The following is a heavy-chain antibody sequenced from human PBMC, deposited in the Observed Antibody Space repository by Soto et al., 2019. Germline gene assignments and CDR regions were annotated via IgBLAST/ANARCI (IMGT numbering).Heavy chain of an antibody. V-gene: IGHV4-34*01. J-gene: IGHJ3*02. CDR3: ARDSTRRGACDI. Sequence: PSETLSLTCAVYNGSFSVYYWTWIRQPPGKGLEWIGEINHSGSTNYNPSLKSRVTISVDTSKNQFSLKLSSVTAADTAVYYCARDSTRRGACDIWGQRPMVTVS. CDR1: NGSFSVYY. CDR2: INHSGST. D-gene: IGHD2-2*01.